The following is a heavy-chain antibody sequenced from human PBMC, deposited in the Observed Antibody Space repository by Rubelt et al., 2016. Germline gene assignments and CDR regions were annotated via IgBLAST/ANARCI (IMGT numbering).Heavy chain of an antibody. CDR2: IYWDDDK. J-gene: IGHJ5*02. CDR1: GFSLSTSGVG. V-gene: IGHV2-5*02. Sequence: QITLKESGPTLVKPTQTLTLTCTFSGFSLSTSGVGVGWIRQPPGKALEWLALIYWDDDKRYSPSLKSRRTLNKDTDQNPVVLTITNMDPVYTATYYCAHRPPFRYFDWVNWFDPWGQGTLVTVSS. D-gene: IGHD3-9*01. CDR3: AHRPPFRYFDWVNWFDP.